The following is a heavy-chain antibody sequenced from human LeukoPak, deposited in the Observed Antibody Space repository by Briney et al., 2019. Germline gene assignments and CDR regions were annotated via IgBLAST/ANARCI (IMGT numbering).Heavy chain of an antibody. V-gene: IGHV4-34*01. CDR2: INHSGST. CDR3: ARGRVAATEPDY. D-gene: IGHD2-15*01. J-gene: IGHJ4*02. CDR1: GGSFSDYY. Sequence: SETLSLTCAVYGGSFSDYYWSWIRQPPGKGLEWIGEINHSGSTNYNPSLKSRVTISVDTSKNQFSLKLSSVTAADTAVYYCARGRVAATEPDYWGQGTLVTVSS.